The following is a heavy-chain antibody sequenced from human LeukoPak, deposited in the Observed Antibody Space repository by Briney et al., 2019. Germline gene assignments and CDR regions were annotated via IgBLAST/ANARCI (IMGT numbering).Heavy chain of an antibody. CDR1: GFTFSSYG. CDR2: IRYDGSNK. V-gene: IGHV3-30*02. CDR3: ARGGFLGGSYYFDY. J-gene: IGHJ4*02. D-gene: IGHD1-26*01. Sequence: GGSLRLSCAASGFTFSSYGMHWVRQAPGKGLEWVAFIRYDGSNKYYADSVKGRFTISRDNSKNTLYLQMNSLRAEDTAVYYCARGGFLGGSYYFDYWGQGTLVTVSS.